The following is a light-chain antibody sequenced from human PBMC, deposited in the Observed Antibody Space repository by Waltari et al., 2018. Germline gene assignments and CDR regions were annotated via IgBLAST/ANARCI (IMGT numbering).Light chain of an antibody. J-gene: IGLJ2*01. CDR1: SSDVGGYNY. V-gene: IGLV2-8*01. CDR2: EVS. Sequence: QSALTQPPSASGSPGQSVTISCTGTSSDVGGYNYVSWYQQHPGKAPKLLIYEVSNRPSGVPCPFSGSKSGNPASLTVAGLQAEDEADYYCSSYAGINNLVFGGGTKLTAL. CDR3: SSYAGINNLV.